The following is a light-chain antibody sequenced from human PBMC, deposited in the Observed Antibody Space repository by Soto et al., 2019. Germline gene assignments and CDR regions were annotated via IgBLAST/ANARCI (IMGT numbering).Light chain of an antibody. J-gene: IGKJ2*01. V-gene: IGKV3-11*01. CDR3: QQRSNWPRNT. Sequence: EIVLTQSPATLSLSPGERATLSCRASQSVSSYLAWYQQKPGQAPRLLIYDASNMATGIPARFSGSGSGTDFTLTISSLEPEDFAVYYCQQRSNWPRNTFGQGTKLEIK. CDR2: DAS. CDR1: QSVSSY.